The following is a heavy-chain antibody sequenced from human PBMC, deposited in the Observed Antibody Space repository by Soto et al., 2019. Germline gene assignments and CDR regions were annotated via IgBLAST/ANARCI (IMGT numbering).Heavy chain of an antibody. CDR1: GFTFSDYY. D-gene: IGHD3-22*01. Sequence: QVQLVESGGGLVKTGGSLRIVCEASGFTFSDYYMSWVRQAPGKGLEWVSYISSSGNIIYNADSVKGRFTISRDNAKNSVYLQMNSLRAEDTALYFCAKMSSENYYDPVFSWGQGTLVTVSS. CDR2: ISSSGNII. CDR3: AKMSSENYYDPVFS. V-gene: IGHV3-11*01. J-gene: IGHJ4*02.